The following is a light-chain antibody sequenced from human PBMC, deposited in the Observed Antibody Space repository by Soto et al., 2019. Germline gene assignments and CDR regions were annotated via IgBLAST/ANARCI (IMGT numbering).Light chain of an antibody. CDR1: NSNIEKNY. V-gene: IGLV1-51*01. Sequence: QPVLTQPPSVSAAPGQTVTISCSGSNSNIEKNYVSWYQQFPGTAPKLLICDTNQRPSGIPDRFSGSKSGTSATLAITGLQAGDEADYYCGTWDSGLSAEVFGGGTKLTVL. J-gene: IGLJ2*01. CDR3: GTWDSGLSAEV. CDR2: DTN.